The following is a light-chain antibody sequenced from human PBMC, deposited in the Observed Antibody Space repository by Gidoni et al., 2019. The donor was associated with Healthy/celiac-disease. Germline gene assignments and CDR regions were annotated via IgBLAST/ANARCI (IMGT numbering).Light chain of an antibody. CDR3: QQYGSSLLIT. CDR2: GAS. V-gene: IGKV3-20*01. J-gene: IGKJ5*01. Sequence: EIVLTQSPGTLSLSPGERATLSCRASQSVSSSYLAWYQQKPGQAPRLLIYGASSMATGIPDRFSGSGSGTDFTLTISRLEPEDFAVYYCQQYGSSLLITFGQGTRLEIK. CDR1: QSVSSSY.